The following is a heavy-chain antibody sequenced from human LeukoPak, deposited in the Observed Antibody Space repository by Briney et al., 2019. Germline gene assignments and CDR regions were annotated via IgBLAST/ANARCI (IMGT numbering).Heavy chain of an antibody. CDR2: ISDIGSI. J-gene: IGHJ4*02. Sequence: SETLSLTCTVSGGPISSYYWSWIRQPPGKGLEWIAYISDIGSINYNPSLKSRVTISLDTSKNQFSLKLSSVTAADTAVYYCAGHHPRNTVDFWGQGTLVTVSS. V-gene: IGHV4-59*08. D-gene: IGHD2/OR15-2a*01. CDR3: AGHHPRNTVDF. CDR1: GGPISSYY.